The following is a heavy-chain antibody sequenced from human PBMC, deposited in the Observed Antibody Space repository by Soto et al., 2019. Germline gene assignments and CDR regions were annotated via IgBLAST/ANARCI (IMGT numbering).Heavy chain of an antibody. J-gene: IGHJ4*02. Sequence: SQTLSLTRAISVDSVSSNSAGFDLIRQSPSRGLEWLGRTYYRSKWYNEYAVSVKSRITINPDTSRNQISLQLNSVTPEDTAVYYCARDIDFGYWGRGTQVTVSS. D-gene: IGHD3-3*01. V-gene: IGHV6-1*01. CDR3: ARDIDFGY. CDR2: TYYRSKWYN. CDR1: VDSVSSNSAG.